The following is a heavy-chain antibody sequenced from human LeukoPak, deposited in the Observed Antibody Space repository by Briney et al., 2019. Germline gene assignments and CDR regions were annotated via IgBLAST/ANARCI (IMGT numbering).Heavy chain of an antibody. CDR3: SSTVVTRRFDY. CDR2: IRSKAYGGTT. CDR1: GFTCGDYA. J-gene: IGHJ4*02. Sequence: GGSLRLSCTASGFTCGDYAMSWFRQAPGKGLEWVGFIRSKAYGGTTEYAASVKGRFTISRDDSKSIAYLQMNSLKTEDTAVYYCSSTVVTRRFDYWGQGTLVTVSS. D-gene: IGHD4-23*01. V-gene: IGHV3-49*03.